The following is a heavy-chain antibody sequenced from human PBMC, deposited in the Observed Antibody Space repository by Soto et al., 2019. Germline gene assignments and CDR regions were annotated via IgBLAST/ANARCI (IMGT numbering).Heavy chain of an antibody. V-gene: IGHV3-30*18. Sequence: QVQLVESGGGVVQPGRSLRLSCAASGFTFSSYGMHWVRQAPGKGLEWVAVISYDGSNKYYADPVKGRFTISRDNSKNTLYLQMNSLRAEDTAVYYCAKDTDCSGGSCYSDMDYWGQGTLVTVSS. CDR2: ISYDGSNK. J-gene: IGHJ4*02. D-gene: IGHD2-15*01. CDR1: GFTFSSYG. CDR3: AKDTDCSGGSCYSDMDY.